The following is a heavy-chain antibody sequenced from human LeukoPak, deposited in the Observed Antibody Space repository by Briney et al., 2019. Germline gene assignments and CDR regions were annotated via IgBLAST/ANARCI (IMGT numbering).Heavy chain of an antibody. D-gene: IGHD3-10*01. CDR3: ARRINYGSGGLYYYYMDV. Sequence: SETLSLTCTGSGGSISSYYWSWIRQPPGEGLEWIGYIYYSGSTNYNPSLKSRVTISVDTSKNQFSLKLSSVTAADTAVYYCARRINYGSGGLYYYYMDVWGKGTTVTISS. J-gene: IGHJ6*03. CDR1: GGSISSYY. V-gene: IGHV4-59*01. CDR2: IYYSGST.